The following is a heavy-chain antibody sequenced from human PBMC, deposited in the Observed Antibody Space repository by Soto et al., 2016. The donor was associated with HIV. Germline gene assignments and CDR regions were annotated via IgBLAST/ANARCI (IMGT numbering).Heavy chain of an antibody. Sequence: QVQLLQSGAEVKKPGASLKVSCKASGYTFTSFDIIWVRQATGQGLEWMGWMNPNSGNTNYAQNFQDRITITRDISISTAYMELSSLRSEDTAVYYCARGYGSVPWGYWGQGTLVTVSS. J-gene: IGHJ4*02. CDR1: GYTFTSFD. CDR2: MNPNSGNT. V-gene: IGHV1-8*03. D-gene: IGHD3-10*01. CDR3: ARGYGSVPWGY.